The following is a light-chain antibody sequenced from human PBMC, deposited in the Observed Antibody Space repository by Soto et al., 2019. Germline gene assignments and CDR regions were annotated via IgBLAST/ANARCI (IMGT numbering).Light chain of an antibody. Sequence: QSVLTQPASVSGSPGQSITISCTGTSSDVGGYNYVSWYQQYPGKVPKLTIYDVSYRPSGVSNRFSGSKSGNTASLTISGLQAEDEADYYCSSYTSSSTYVFGTGTKVTVL. J-gene: IGLJ1*01. CDR2: DVS. CDR1: SSDVGGYNY. V-gene: IGLV2-14*01. CDR3: SSYTSSSTYV.